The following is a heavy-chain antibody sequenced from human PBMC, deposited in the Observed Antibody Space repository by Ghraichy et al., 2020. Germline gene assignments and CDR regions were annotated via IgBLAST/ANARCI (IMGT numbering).Heavy chain of an antibody. V-gene: IGHV4-59*01. J-gene: IGHJ5*02. D-gene: IGHD5-24*01. CDR3: AKGQRSGYKSNLHDT. CDR1: GASFSNYY. Sequence: SETLSLTCTVSGASFSNYYWSWIRQAPGKGLEWIGYIYNSGSINYNPSLKSRVTMSGDTSKNQFSLKLNSVTAADTAVYYCAKGQRSGYKSNLHDTWGQGTLVTVSS. CDR2: IYNSGSI.